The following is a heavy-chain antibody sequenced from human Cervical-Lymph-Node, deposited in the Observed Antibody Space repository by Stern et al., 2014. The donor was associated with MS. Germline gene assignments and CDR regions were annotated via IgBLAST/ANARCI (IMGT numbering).Heavy chain of an antibody. J-gene: IGHJ4*02. CDR3: AKSTVTSLSDY. CDR1: GFTFSSYA. V-gene: IGHV3-23*04. CDR2: ISGSGGST. D-gene: IGHD4-17*01. Sequence: EVQLVQSGGGLVQPGGSLRLSCGASGFTFSSYAMSWVRQAPGQGLEWVSAISGSGGSTYYADYVKGRFTLSRDTCKYTVYLQTNSLRAEDTAVYYCAKSTVTSLSDYWGQGTLVTVS.